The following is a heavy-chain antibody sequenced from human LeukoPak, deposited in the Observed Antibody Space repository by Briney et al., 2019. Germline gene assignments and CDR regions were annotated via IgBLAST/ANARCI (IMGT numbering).Heavy chain of an antibody. CDR2: IYHSGST. D-gene: IGHD3-10*01. Sequence: PSETLSLTCAVSGYSISSGYYWGWIRQPPGKGLEWIGSIYHSGSTYYNPSLKSRVTISVDTSKNQFSLKLSSVTAADTAVYYCARALWFGELISLRYYYGMDVWGKGTTVTVSS. CDR3: ARALWFGELISLRYYYGMDV. J-gene: IGHJ6*04. V-gene: IGHV4-38-2*01. CDR1: GYSISSGYY.